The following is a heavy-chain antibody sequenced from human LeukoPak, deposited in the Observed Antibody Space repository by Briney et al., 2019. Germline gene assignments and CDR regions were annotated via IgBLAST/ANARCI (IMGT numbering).Heavy chain of an antibody. J-gene: IGHJ4*02. CDR2: ISYDGSRA. V-gene: IGHV3-30*03. Sequence: HPGGSLRLSCVGSGFTFNMYGMHWVRQAPGKGLEWLAHISYDGSRAYHADSVKGRFIISRDNPKNSSFLQMNSLRAEDTAVYYCARDLLSGDYTFDYWGQGTLVTVSS. CDR1: GFTFNMYG. CDR3: ARDLLSGDYTFDY. D-gene: IGHD4-17*01.